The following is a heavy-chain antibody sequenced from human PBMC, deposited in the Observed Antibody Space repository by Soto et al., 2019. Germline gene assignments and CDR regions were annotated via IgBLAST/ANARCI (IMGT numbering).Heavy chain of an antibody. J-gene: IGHJ5*02. CDR1: GGTFSSYA. Sequence: QVQLVQSGAEVKKPGSSVKVSCKASGGTFSSYAITWVRQAPGQELEWMGGIIPIFGTANYAQKFQGRVTITADESTSTAYMELSSLSSEDTAVYYCARDRGPSSGYYPYWFDPWGQGTLVTVSS. CDR3: ARDRGPSSGYYPYWFDP. V-gene: IGHV1-69*12. D-gene: IGHD3-22*01. CDR2: IIPIFGTA.